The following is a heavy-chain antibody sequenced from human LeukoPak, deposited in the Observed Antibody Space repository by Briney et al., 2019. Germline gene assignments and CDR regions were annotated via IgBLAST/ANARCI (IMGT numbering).Heavy chain of an antibody. CDR1: GGSIRSYY. D-gene: IGHD2-2*01. CDR3: ARESYASGWYDR. J-gene: IGHJ5*02. V-gene: IGHV4-59*01. CDR2: IYYSGST. Sequence: PSETLSLTYTVSGGSIRSYYWSWIRQPPGKGLEWTGHIYYSGSTNYNPSLKSRVTISVDTSKNQFSLNLSSVTAADTAVYFCARESYASGWYDRWGQGTLVTVSS.